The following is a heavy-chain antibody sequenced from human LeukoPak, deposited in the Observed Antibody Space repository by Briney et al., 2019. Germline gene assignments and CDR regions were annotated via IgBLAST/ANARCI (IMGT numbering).Heavy chain of an antibody. CDR1: GYSFTSYW. D-gene: IGHD6-13*01. J-gene: IGHJ5*02. CDR2: IDPSDSYT. Sequence: GESLKISCKGSGYSFTSYWIGWVRQMPGKGLEWMGRIDPSDSYTNYSPSFQGHVTISADKSISTAYLQWSSLKASDTAMYYCARGRGAAAVVRSWGQGTLVTVSS. CDR3: ARGRGAAAVVRS. V-gene: IGHV5-10-1*01.